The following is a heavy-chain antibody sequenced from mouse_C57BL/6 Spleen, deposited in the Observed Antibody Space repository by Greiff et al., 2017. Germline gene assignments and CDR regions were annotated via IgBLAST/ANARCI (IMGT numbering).Heavy chain of an antibody. CDR1: GYTFTSYW. J-gene: IGHJ4*01. Sequence: QVQLQQSGPELVKPGASVKLSCKASGYTFTSYWMHWVNQRPGQGLEWIGYINPSSGSTKYNQKFKDKATLTANKSSSTAYMELSSLTYEDSAVYYCARGLPGEIDYWGQGTSVTVSS. D-gene: IGHD2-2*01. CDR2: INPSSGST. V-gene: IGHV1-7*01. CDR3: ARGLPGEIDY.